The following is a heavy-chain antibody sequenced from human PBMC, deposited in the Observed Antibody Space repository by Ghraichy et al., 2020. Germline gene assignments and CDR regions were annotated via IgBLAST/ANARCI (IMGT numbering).Heavy chain of an antibody. V-gene: IGHV3-23*01. J-gene: IGHJ4*02. CDR2: ISGSGGST. CDR3: AKAIVVVAATMYYFDS. Sequence: GGSLRLSCAASGFTFSSYAMSWVRQAPGKGLEWVAGISGSGGSTYYANSVKGRFTISRDNSKNTLYLQMNSLSAEDTAVYYCAKAIVVVAATMYYFDSWGQGTLVTVSS. D-gene: IGHD2-15*01. CDR1: GFTFSSYA.